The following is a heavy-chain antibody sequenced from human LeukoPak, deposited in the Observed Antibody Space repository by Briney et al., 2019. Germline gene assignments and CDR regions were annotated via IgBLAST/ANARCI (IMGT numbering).Heavy chain of an antibody. CDR1: GFTFSNYA. CDR3: AKEGDGYH. Sequence: PGGSLRLSCAASGFTFSNYAMSWVRQAPGEGLEWVSAISGSGGSTYYADSVKGRFTISRDNSKNSLYLQMNSLRTEDTALYYCAKEGDGYHWGQGTMVTVSS. J-gene: IGHJ3*01. V-gene: IGHV3-43*02. CDR2: ISGSGGST. D-gene: IGHD5-24*01.